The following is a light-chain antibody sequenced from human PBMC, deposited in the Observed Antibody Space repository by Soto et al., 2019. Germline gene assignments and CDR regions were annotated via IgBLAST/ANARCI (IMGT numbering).Light chain of an antibody. J-gene: IGKJ1*01. CDR2: GAS. V-gene: IGKV3-20*01. CDR3: QQYGNSRWT. Sequence: EIVLTQSPGNLSLSPGERATLSCRASQSVNSRYLAWYQQKPGQAPRLLISGASTRATGIPDRFSGSGSGTDFTLTISRLEPEDFAVYYCQQYGNSRWTFGQGTKVEIK. CDR1: QSVNSRY.